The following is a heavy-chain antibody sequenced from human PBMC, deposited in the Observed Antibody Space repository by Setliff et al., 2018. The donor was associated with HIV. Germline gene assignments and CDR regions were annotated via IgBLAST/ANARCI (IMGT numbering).Heavy chain of an antibody. J-gene: IGHJ6*02. CDR1: GFTFSSYR. V-gene: IGHV3-21*01. Sequence: GGSLRLSCAASGFTFSSYRMYWVRQAPGKGLEWVSSISSSSSYIYYADSVKGRFTISRDNAKNSLYLQMNSLRAEDTAVYYCAREFLGMVSHGMDVWGQGTTVTVSS. D-gene: IGHD3-10*01. CDR3: AREFLGMVSHGMDV. CDR2: ISSSSSYI.